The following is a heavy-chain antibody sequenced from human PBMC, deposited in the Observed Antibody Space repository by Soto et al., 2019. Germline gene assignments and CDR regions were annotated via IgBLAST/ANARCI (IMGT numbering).Heavy chain of an antibody. CDR1: GYTFTSYA. D-gene: IGHD4-17*01. J-gene: IGHJ6*02. Sequence: GASVKVSCKASGYTFTSYAMHWVRQAPGQRLEWMGWINAGNGNTKYSQKFQGRVTITRDTSASTAYMELSSLRSEDTAVYYCARDTTVTNYYYGMDVWGQGTTVTVSS. V-gene: IGHV1-3*01. CDR2: INAGNGNT. CDR3: ARDTTVTNYYYGMDV.